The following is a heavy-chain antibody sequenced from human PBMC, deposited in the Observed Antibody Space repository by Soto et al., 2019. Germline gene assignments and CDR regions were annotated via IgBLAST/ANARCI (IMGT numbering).Heavy chain of an antibody. V-gene: IGHV4-39*01. Sequence: KPSETLSLTCTVSGGSLGSSSYYWVWIRQSPGKGLEWIGNIYYSGNTFYNPSLKSRVTISVDTSKNQFYLHLSSVTAADTAIFYCASIAAPGTTHFDFWGQGTLVTVSS. CDR2: IYYSGNT. CDR1: GGSLGSSSYY. CDR3: ASIAAPGTTHFDF. J-gene: IGHJ4*02. D-gene: IGHD6-13*01.